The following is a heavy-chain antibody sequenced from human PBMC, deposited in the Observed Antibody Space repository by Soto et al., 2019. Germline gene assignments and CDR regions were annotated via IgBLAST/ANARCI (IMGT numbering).Heavy chain of an antibody. V-gene: IGHV1-69*13. CDR1: GVTFSSYA. CDR3: ARASVEVVIPLGPFDY. J-gene: IGHJ4*02. Sequence: SVKVSCKASGVTFSSYAISWVRQAPGQGLEWMGGIIPIFGTANYAQKFQGRVTITADESTSTAYMELSSLRSEDTAVYYCARASVEVVIPLGPFDYWGQGTLVTVSS. D-gene: IGHD3-3*01. CDR2: IIPIFGTA.